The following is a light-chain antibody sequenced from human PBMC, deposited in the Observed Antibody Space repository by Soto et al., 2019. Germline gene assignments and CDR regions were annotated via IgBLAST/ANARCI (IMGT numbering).Light chain of an antibody. V-gene: IGKV3-15*01. CDR1: QSVSSN. Sequence: EIVMTQSPATLSVSPVERATLSFRASQSVSSNLAWYQQKPGQAPRLLIYGASTRATGIPARFSGSGSGTEFTLTISSLQSEDFAVYYCQQYNNWPRTFGQGTKVDI. J-gene: IGKJ1*01. CDR3: QQYNNWPRT. CDR2: GAS.